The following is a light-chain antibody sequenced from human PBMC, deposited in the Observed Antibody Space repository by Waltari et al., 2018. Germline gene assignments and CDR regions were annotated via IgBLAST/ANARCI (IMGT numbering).Light chain of an antibody. J-gene: IGLJ1*01. Sequence: QSALTQPASLSGSPGQSITISCTAPGSYVGDYNYVSWYQQHPGAAPKLIIYDVSNRPSGVPHRFSGSKSGNTASLTISGLQTEDEADYYCCSYSISNIVFGSGTKVTVL. CDR1: GSYVGDYNY. V-gene: IGLV2-14*03. CDR3: CSYSISNIV. CDR2: DVS.